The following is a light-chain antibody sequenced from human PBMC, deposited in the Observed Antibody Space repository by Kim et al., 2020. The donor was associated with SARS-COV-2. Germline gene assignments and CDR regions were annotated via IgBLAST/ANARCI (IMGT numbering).Light chain of an antibody. CDR2: DAS. J-gene: IGKJ4*01. V-gene: IGKV1-13*02. Sequence: AVQLTQSPSSLSASIGDRVTITCRASQGISSALAWYQQKPGKPPKLLIYDASTLENGVSSRFSGSGSGTDFTLTITRLQPEDFATFYCQQFNSYPRTFGGGTKVDIK. CDR1: QGISSA. CDR3: QQFNSYPRT.